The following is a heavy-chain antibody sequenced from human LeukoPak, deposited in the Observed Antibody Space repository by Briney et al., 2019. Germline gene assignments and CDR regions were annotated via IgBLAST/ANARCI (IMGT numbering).Heavy chain of an antibody. CDR2: ISTNSSYI. V-gene: IGHV3-21*01. J-gene: IGHJ5*02. Sequence: PGGSLRLSCAASGFSFSTFNMHWVRQAPGKGMEWVSSISTNSSYIYYADSLKGRFTISRHNAKNSLYLHMNSLRAEDTAVYYCARGADGVSSNSRGWFDPWGQGTLVTVSS. CDR1: GFSFSTFN. D-gene: IGHD2-15*01. CDR3: ARGADGVSSNSRGWFDP.